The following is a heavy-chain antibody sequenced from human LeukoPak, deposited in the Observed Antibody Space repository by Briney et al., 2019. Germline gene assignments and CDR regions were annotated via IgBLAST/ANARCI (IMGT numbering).Heavy chain of an antibody. D-gene: IGHD1-26*01. CDR2: MNPNSGNR. CDR3: ARGLYSGSDPTDF. V-gene: IGHV1-8*03. J-gene: IGHJ4*02. Sequence: ASVKVSCKASGYTFTSYDINWVGQATGQGCEWMGWMNPNSGNRGYAPRFQGRVTITRNTSISTAYMELSSLSSDDTAVYYCARGLYSGSDPTDFWGQGTLVTVST. CDR1: GYTFTSYD.